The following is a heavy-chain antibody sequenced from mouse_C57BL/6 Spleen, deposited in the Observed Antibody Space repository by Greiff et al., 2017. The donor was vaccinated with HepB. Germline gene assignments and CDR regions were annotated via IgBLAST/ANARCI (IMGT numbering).Heavy chain of an antibody. Sequence: QVMLQQSGPGLVQPSQCLSITCTVSGFSLTSYGVYWVRQSPGKGLEWLGVICRGGSTDYNAAVMFRLSITKDNSKIQVFFKMNSLQAEDTAIYYCATSNWEGRYFDVWGTGTTVTVSS. V-gene: IGHV2-5*01. CDR2: ICRGGST. J-gene: IGHJ1*03. CDR1: GFSLTSYG. D-gene: IGHD4-1*01. CDR3: ATSNWEGRYFDV.